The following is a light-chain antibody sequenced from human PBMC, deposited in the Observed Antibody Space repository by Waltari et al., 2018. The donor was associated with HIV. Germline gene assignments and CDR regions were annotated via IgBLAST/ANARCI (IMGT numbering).Light chain of an antibody. J-gene: IGKJ1*01. CDR3: QQYYITPWT. Sequence: DMQMTQSPSSLSASVGDTVTITCRASQDISKSLGWYQQKPGKAPKLLLHGTSRLGSGVPSRFSGSGSGSDYALTISSLQPEDSATYYCQQYYITPWTFGQGTKVEIK. V-gene: IGKV1-NL1*01. CDR2: GTS. CDR1: QDISKS.